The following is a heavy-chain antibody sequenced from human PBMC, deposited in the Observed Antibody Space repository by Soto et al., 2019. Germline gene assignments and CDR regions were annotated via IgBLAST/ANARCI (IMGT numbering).Heavy chain of an antibody. CDR3: AKSGSRWWRGLDS. Sequence: EVQLLESGGGLVQRGGSLRLSCAASGLTFRNYAMSWVRQAPGKGLEWVSAINDNGESTYYVDSVKGRFTISRDNSKNTLFLQMNSLRDEDTAVYYCAKSGSRWWRGLDSWGQGTLVTVSS. CDR2: INDNGEST. CDR1: GLTFRNYA. V-gene: IGHV3-23*01. D-gene: IGHD2-15*01. J-gene: IGHJ4*02.